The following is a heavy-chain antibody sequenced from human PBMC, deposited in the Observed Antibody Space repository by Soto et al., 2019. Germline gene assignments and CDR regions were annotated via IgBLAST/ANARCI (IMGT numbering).Heavy chain of an antibody. CDR3: AKGFRNYWAVDY. Sequence: QVHLVESGGGVVQPGRSLRLSCAASGFSFSTYGMHWVRQAPGKGLEWVAFISNDGSNKYYADSVKGRFTISRDNSKNTLYLQMNSLRAEDTAVYYCAKGFRNYWAVDYWGQGTLVTVSS. V-gene: IGHV3-30*18. D-gene: IGHD1-7*01. CDR1: GFSFSTYG. J-gene: IGHJ4*02. CDR2: ISNDGSNK.